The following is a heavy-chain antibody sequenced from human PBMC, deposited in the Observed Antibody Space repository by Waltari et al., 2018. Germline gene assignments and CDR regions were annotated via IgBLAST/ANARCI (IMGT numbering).Heavy chain of an antibody. Sequence: EVQLVESGGGLVQPGGSLRLSCAAPGFTFSSYWLSLVRQAPGKGLEWVANIKQDGSEKYYVDSVKGRFTISRDNAKNSLYLQMNSLRAEDTAVYYCARDGEWSTYFDYWGQGTLVTVSS. CDR1: GFTFSSYW. J-gene: IGHJ4*02. CDR3: ARDGEWSTYFDY. CDR2: IKQDGSEK. V-gene: IGHV3-7*01. D-gene: IGHD3-3*01.